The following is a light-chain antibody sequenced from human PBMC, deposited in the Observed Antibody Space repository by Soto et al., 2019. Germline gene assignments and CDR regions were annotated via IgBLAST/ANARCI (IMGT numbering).Light chain of an antibody. V-gene: IGKV1-5*03. Sequence: DIQMTQSPSTLSASVGDRVTITCRASQSISTWLAWYQKKPGKAPNLLIYNASSLENGVPSRFSDSGSVTEFTLTISNLQPDYFATYYCQQYNDYSWTFGQWPKVQIE. CDR1: QSISTW. J-gene: IGKJ1*01. CDR2: NAS. CDR3: QQYNDYSWT.